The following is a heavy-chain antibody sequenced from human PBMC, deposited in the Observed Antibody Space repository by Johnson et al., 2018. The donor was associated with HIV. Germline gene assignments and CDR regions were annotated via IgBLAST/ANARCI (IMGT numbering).Heavy chain of an antibody. Sequence: VQLVESGGGVVQPGRSLRLSCAASGFTFNTYAMYWVRQAPGKGLEWVAFISYDGTNKYYADSEKGRFAISRDNYKNTLYLRTNSLRVEDTAVYYCARDREYGLAWGWALDIWGQGTTVTVSS. CDR2: ISYDGTNK. J-gene: IGHJ3*02. D-gene: IGHD6-19*01. CDR3: ARDREYGLAWGWALDI. V-gene: IGHV3-30*09. CDR1: GFTFNTYA.